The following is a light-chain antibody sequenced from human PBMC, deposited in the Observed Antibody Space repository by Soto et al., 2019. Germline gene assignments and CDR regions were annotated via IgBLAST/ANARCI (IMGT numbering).Light chain of an antibody. J-gene: IGKJ2*01. CDR3: QQYNSWPPYT. CDR2: GAS. CDR1: QSVSSN. V-gene: IGKV3-15*01. Sequence: EILMTQSPATLSVSPGERATLSCRASQSVSSNLAWYQQKPGQAPRLLIYGASSRATGIPARFSGSGSGTEFTLTTSSLQPADFAVYYCQQYNSWPPYTFGQGTKLEIK.